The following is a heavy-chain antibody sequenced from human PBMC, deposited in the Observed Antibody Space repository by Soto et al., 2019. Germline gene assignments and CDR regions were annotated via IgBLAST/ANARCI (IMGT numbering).Heavy chain of an antibody. CDR1: GYTFTSSG. CDR3: ARAFVYQGSDSRGYSFDAVDF. CDR2: ISAHTGSS. D-gene: IGHD3-22*01. J-gene: IGHJ3*01. Sequence: QVQLVQSGAEVKKLGASVKVSCKASGYTFTSSGMSWVRQAPGQRLERMGWISAHTGSSEYAQRFQGRVTMTADRSTSTAYMELRGLRSDDTAVYYCARAFVYQGSDSRGYSFDAVDFGGPGTLVTVSS. V-gene: IGHV1-18*01.